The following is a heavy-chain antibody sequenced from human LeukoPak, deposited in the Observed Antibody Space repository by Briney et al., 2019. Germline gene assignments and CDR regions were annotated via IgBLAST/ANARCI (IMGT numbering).Heavy chain of an antibody. CDR3: ARGSYDSLGAWFDP. CDR2: IYYTGST. Sequence: SETLSLTCTVSGGSISSYYWNWIRQPPGKRLEWIGYIYYTGSTNYNPSLKSRVTISVDTSKNQFSLKLSSVTAADTAVYYCARGSYDSLGAWFDPWGQGTLVTVSS. D-gene: IGHD3-22*01. V-gene: IGHV4-59*01. CDR1: GGSISSYY. J-gene: IGHJ5*02.